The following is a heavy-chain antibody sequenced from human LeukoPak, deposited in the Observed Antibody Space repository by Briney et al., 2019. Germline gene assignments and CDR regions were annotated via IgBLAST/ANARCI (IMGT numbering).Heavy chain of an antibody. CDR3: ARACSSTSCRDGYYYGMDV. CDR2: IYDSGST. CDR1: GGSIRSSYYY. Sequence: ASETLSLTCTVSGGSIRSSYYYWGWIRQPPGKGLEWIGSIYDSGSTYYNPSLKSRVTISVDTSKNQFSLKLSSVTAADTAVYYCARACSSTSCRDGYYYGMDVWGQGTTVTVSS. J-gene: IGHJ6*02. D-gene: IGHD2-2*01. V-gene: IGHV4-39*07.